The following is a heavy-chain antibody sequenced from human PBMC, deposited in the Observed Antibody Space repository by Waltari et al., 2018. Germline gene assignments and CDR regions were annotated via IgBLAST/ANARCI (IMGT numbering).Heavy chain of an antibody. CDR3: QRGDY. Sequence: EVQLVESGGGLVQPGGSLGLSWAASGFTFSNFWMSWARQASGKGLEWVANINQDGSGEYYVDSVKGRFTISRDNARNSLYLQMNSLRAEDTAVYYCQRGDYWGQGTLVTVSS. CDR1: GFTFSNFW. CDR2: INQDGSGE. V-gene: IGHV3-7*04. J-gene: IGHJ4*02.